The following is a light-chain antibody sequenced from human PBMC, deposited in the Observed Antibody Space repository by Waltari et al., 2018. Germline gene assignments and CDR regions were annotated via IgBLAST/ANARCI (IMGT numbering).Light chain of an antibody. Sequence: QTVVTQEPSFSVSPGVTVTLTCGLRSGSVSTTYYPSWYQQTPGQAPRPLIYSTNTRSSGVPDRISGSILGNKAALTITGAQADDESDYYCVLYMGGGILFGGGTKLTVL. CDR3: VLYMGGGIL. V-gene: IGLV8-61*01. J-gene: IGLJ3*02. CDR2: STN. CDR1: SGSVSTTYY.